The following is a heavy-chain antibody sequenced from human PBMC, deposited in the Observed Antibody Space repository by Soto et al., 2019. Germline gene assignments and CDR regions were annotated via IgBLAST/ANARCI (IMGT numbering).Heavy chain of an antibody. CDR1: GFTVSSNY. CDR3: ARDLKYQLPVHYYYYMDV. D-gene: IGHD2-2*01. CDR2: IYSGGST. V-gene: IGHV3-66*01. J-gene: IGHJ6*03. Sequence: EVQLVESGGGLVQPGGSLRLSCAASGFTVSSNYMSWVRQAPGKGLEWVSVIYSGGSTYYADSVKGRFTISRDNSKNTLYLQMNSLRAEDTAVYYCARDLKYQLPVHYYYYMDVWGKGTTVTVSS.